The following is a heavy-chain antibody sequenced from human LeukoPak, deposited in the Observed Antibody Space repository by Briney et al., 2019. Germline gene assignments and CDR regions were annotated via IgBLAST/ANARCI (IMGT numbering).Heavy chain of an antibody. V-gene: IGHV1-2*04. CDR3: ARGREYSYGCFDY. J-gene: IGHJ4*02. CDR2: INPNSGGT. CDR1: GYTFIGYY. D-gene: IGHD5-18*01. Sequence: ASVKVSCKASGYTFIGYYMHWVRQAPGQGLEWRGWINPNSGGTNYAQKFQGWVTMTRDTSISTAYMELSRLRSDDTAVYYCARGREYSYGCFDYWGQGTLVTVSS.